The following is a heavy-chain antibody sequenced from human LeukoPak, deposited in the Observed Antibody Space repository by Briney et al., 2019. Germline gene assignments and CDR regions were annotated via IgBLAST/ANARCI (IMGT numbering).Heavy chain of an antibody. Sequence: PSETLSLTCTVSGGSISSGGYSWSWIRQPPGKGLEWIGYMFHSGSTYYNPSLKSRVTISVDRSKNQFSLKMNSVTAADTAVYYCARGGGYCSGTICSPFEYWGQGTQVTVSS. J-gene: IGHJ4*02. CDR2: MFHSGST. CDR1: GGSISSGGYS. CDR3: ARGGGYCSGTICSPFEY. V-gene: IGHV4-30-2*01. D-gene: IGHD2-2*01.